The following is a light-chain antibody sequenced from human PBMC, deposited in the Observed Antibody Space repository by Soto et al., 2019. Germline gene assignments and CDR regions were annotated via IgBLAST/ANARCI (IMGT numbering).Light chain of an antibody. Sequence: EIVMTQSPATLSVSPGEGATLSCRASQSVSSNLAWYQQKPGQAPRLLIYDASTRASGTPARFSGSGSGTDFTLIISSLQSEDFAAYYCQQYNSSSLTFGQGTKLEIK. CDR2: DAS. CDR1: QSVSSN. J-gene: IGKJ2*01. CDR3: QQYNSSSLT. V-gene: IGKV3-15*01.